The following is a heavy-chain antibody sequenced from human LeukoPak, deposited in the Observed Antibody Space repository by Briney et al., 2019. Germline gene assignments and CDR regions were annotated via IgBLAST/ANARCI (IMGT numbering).Heavy chain of an antibody. CDR1: GFTVSSNY. V-gene: IGHV3-53*05. Sequence: GGSLRLSCAASGFTVSSNYMSGVHQAPGKGLEWVSVIYSGGSTYYADSVKGRFTISRDNSKNTLYLQMNSLRAEDTAVYYCAREISRTGAFDIWGQGTMVTVSS. J-gene: IGHJ3*02. CDR3: AREISRTGAFDI. CDR2: IYSGGST. D-gene: IGHD3-3*02.